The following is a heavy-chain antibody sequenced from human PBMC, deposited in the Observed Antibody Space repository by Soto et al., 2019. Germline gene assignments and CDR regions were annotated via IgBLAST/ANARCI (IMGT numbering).Heavy chain of an antibody. V-gene: IGHV4-31*03. D-gene: IGHD5-18*01. Sequence: QVQLQESGPGLVKPSQTLSLTCTVSGGSISSCDDYWSWIRQHPWKGLEWIGYIYYSGRTFYNPSLRSRVTIAVETSKHQVALELTSVTAAYTAVYYCARAQHHSYGYSILSRVDSWGQGTLVTVSS. CDR1: GGSISSCDDY. J-gene: IGHJ4*02. CDR3: ARAQHHSYGYSILSRVDS. CDR2: IYYSGRT.